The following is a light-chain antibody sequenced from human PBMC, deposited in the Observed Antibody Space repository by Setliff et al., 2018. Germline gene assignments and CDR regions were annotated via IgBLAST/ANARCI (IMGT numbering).Light chain of an antibody. Sequence: QSALTQPASVSGSPGQSITISCTGSSSDVGGYDYVSWYQHHPGRAPKFMIYDVSKRPSGVSNRFSGSKSDTTASLTISGLQAEDEADYYCYSYTASTSYVFGTGTKVTVL. CDR1: SSDVGGYDY. CDR2: DVS. V-gene: IGLV2-14*03. J-gene: IGLJ1*01. CDR3: YSYTASTSYV.